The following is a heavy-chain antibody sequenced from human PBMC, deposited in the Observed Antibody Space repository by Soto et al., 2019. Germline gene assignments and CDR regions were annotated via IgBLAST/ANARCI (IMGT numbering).Heavy chain of an antibody. J-gene: IGHJ4*02. CDR1: GFTFSDYY. Sequence: QVQLVESGGGLVKPGGSLRLSCAASGFTFSDYYMNWIRQAPGKGLEWVSYISSSGSAIYYADSVKGRFTISRDNAKNSLFLQVSSLRAEDSAVYYCARDLGNWPMDYFDYWVQGTLVTVSS. CDR2: ISSSGSAI. V-gene: IGHV3-11*01. CDR3: ARDLGNWPMDYFDY. D-gene: IGHD1-1*01.